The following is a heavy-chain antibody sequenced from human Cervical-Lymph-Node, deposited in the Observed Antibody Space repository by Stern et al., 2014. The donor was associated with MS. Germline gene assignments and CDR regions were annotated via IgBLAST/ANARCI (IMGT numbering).Heavy chain of an antibody. CDR2: ISYSGST. CDR1: GGSINSYY. V-gene: IGHV4-59*01. CDR3: ATYFVGPTNAFFNY. Sequence: QVQLQESGPGLVKPSETLSPTCTVSGGSINSYYWSWIRQSPGKGLEWIGYISYSGSTKYNPSLKSRVSISVDTSKNQFSLKLTSVTAADTAVYYCATYFVGPTNAFFNYWGQGTLVTVSS. D-gene: IGHD1-26*01. J-gene: IGHJ4*02.